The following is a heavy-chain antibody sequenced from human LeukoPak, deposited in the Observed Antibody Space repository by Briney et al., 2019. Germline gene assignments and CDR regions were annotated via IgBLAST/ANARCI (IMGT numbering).Heavy chain of an antibody. Sequence: SGTLSLTCAVYGGSFSGYYWSWIRQPPGKGLEWIGEINHSGSTNYNPSLKSRVTISVDTSKNQFSLKLSSVTAADTAVYYCARFHYYYGMDVWGQGTTVTISS. CDR2: INHSGST. CDR3: ARFHYYYGMDV. J-gene: IGHJ6*02. V-gene: IGHV4-34*01. CDR1: GGSFSGYY.